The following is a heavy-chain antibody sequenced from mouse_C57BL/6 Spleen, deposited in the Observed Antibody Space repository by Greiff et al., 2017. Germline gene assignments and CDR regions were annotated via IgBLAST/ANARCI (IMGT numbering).Heavy chain of an antibody. J-gene: IGHJ3*01. CDR3: ARIYDYDDWFAY. Sequence: VQLVESGPGLVQPSQSLSITCTVSGFSLTSYGVHWVRQSPGKGLEWLGVIWSGGSTDYNAAFISRLSISKDNSKSQVFFKMNSLQADDTAIYYCARIYDYDDWFAYWGQGTLVTVSA. D-gene: IGHD2-4*01. CDR1: GFSLTSYG. CDR2: IWSGGST. V-gene: IGHV2-2*01.